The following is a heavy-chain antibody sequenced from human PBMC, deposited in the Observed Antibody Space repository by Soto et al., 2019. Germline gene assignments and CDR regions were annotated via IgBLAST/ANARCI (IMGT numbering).Heavy chain of an antibody. Sequence: GASVKVSCKGAGYTFSNYYMHWVRQAPGQGLEWMGIINPSGDSTSYAQEFQGRVTMTRETSTGTLYMELSSLRSEDTAVYYCARATRSGSPHSDHWGQGTLVTVSS. D-gene: IGHD5-12*01. V-gene: IGHV1-46*01. CDR2: INPSGDST. CDR1: GYTFSNYY. CDR3: ARATRSGSPHSDH. J-gene: IGHJ4*02.